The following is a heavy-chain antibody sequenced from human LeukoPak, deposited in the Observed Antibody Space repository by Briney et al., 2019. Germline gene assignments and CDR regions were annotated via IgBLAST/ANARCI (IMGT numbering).Heavy chain of an antibody. CDR1: GGSFSSYY. CDR2: IYYSGST. CDR3: ARREVVRGVTNWFDP. V-gene: IGHV4-59*08. Sequence: SETLSLTCAVYGGSFSSYYWSWIRQPPGKGLEWIGYIYYSGSTNYNPSLKSRVTISVDTSKNQFSLKLSSVTAADTAVYYCARREVVRGVTNWFDPWGQGTLVTVSS. D-gene: IGHD3-10*01. J-gene: IGHJ5*02.